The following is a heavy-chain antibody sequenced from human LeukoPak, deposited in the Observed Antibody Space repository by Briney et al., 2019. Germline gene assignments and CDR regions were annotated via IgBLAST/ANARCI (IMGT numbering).Heavy chain of an antibody. J-gene: IGHJ4*02. D-gene: IGHD3-16*01. CDR1: GFTFSSYW. CDR3: ARDRGGVREKFDY. V-gene: IGHV3-21*01. CDR2: ISSSSSYI. Sequence: GGSLRLSCVASGFTFSSYWMTWVRQAPGKGLEWVSSISSSSSYIYYADSVKGRFTISRDNAKNSLYLQMNSLRAEDTAVYYCARDRGGVREKFDYLGQGTLVTVSS.